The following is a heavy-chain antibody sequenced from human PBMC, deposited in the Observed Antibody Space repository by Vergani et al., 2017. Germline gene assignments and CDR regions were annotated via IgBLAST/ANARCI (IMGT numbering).Heavy chain of an antibody. J-gene: IGHJ4*02. Sequence: WVRQAPGKGLEWVGFIRSKAYGGTTEYAASVKGRFTISRDDSKSIAYLQMNSLKTEDTAVYYCTRVYSSGWFSSQYYFDYWGQGTLVTVSS. D-gene: IGHD6-19*01. V-gene: IGHV3-49*02. CDR3: TRVYSSGWFSSQYYFDY. CDR2: IRSKAYGGTT.